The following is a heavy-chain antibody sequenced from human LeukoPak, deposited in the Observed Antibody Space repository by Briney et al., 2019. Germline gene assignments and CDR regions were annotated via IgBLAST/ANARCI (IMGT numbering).Heavy chain of an antibody. Sequence: GGSLRLSCAASGFTFSSYHMHWLREATGKGLEWVSALGTAGDTYYPGSVKGRFTISRENAKNSLYLQMNSLRAGDTAVYYCARGAYYYDSSDAFDIWGQGTMVTVSS. CDR2: LGTAGDT. J-gene: IGHJ3*02. CDR3: ARGAYYYDSSDAFDI. D-gene: IGHD3-22*01. CDR1: GFTFSSYH. V-gene: IGHV3-13*01.